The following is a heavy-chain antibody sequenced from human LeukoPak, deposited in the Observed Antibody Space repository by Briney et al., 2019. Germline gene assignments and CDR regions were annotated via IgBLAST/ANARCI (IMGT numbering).Heavy chain of an antibody. J-gene: IGHJ4*02. CDR1: GYAFTYRS. CDR3: AIDYGGIQSFDY. Sequence: ASVKVSCKASGYAFTYRSLHWVRQAPGQALEWMGWITPFNGNTNYAQKFQDRVTITRDKSMNTAYMELSSLKFEDTAMYYCAIDYGGIQSFDYCGQGTLITVSS. D-gene: IGHD4-23*01. CDR2: ITPFNGNT. V-gene: IGHV1-45*02.